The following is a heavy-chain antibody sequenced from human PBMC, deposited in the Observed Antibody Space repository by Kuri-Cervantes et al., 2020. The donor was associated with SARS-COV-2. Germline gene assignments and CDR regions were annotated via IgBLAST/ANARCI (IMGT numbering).Heavy chain of an antibody. CDR3: AKDVIAAAHQPALTQDDY. J-gene: IGHJ4*02. CDR2: ISGSGGST. CDR1: GFTFSSYA. Sequence: LSLTCAASGFTFSSYAMSWVRQAPGKGLEWVSAISGSGGSTYYAGSVKGRFTISRDNSKNTLYLQMNSLRAEDTAVYYCAKDVIAAAHQPALTQDDYWGQGTLVTVSS. V-gene: IGHV3-23*01. D-gene: IGHD6-13*01.